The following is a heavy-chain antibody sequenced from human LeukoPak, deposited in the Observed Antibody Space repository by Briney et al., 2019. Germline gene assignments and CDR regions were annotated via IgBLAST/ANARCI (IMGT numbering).Heavy chain of an antibody. J-gene: IGHJ4*02. Sequence: GESLKISCKGSGYSFTSYWIGWVRQMPGKGLEWMGIIYPGDSDTRYSPSFQGQVTISADKSISTAYLQWSSLKASDTAMYYCARIKVGSGYDHNQRYFDYWGQGTLVTVSS. V-gene: IGHV5-51*01. D-gene: IGHD5-12*01. CDR1: GYSFTSYW. CDR2: IYPGDSDT. CDR3: ARIKVGSGYDHNQRYFDY.